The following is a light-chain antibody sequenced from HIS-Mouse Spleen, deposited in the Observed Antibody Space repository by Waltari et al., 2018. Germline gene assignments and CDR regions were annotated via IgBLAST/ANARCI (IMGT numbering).Light chain of an antibody. CDR3: CSYAGSSTYV. J-gene: IGLJ1*01. V-gene: IGLV2-23*01. CDR1: SRDVGSYNL. CDR2: EGS. Sequence: QSALTQPASVSGSPGQSITISCTGTSRDVGSYNLVSWYQQHPGKAPKLIIYEGSKRPSGVSNRFSGSKSGNTASLTISGLQAEDEADYYCCSYAGSSTYVFGTGTKVTVL.